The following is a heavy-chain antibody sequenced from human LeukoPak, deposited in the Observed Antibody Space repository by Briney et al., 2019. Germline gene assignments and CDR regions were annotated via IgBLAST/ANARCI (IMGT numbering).Heavy chain of an antibody. D-gene: IGHD3-10*01. CDR3: ARTPSGYELLWFGELSSWFDP. CDR2: IYWDDDK. J-gene: IGHJ5*02. Sequence: SGPTLVNPTQTLTLTCTFSGFSLSTSGVGVGWIRQPPGKALEWLALIYWDDDKRYSPSLKSRLTITKDTSKNQVVLTMTNMDPVDTATYYCARTPSGYELLWFGELSSWFDPWGQGTLVTVSS. V-gene: IGHV2-5*02. CDR1: GFSLSTSGVG.